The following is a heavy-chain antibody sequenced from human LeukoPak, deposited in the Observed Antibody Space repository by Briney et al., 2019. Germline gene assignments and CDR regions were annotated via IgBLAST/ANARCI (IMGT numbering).Heavy chain of an antibody. CDR3: ARDRGCCYVIDC. D-gene: IGHD5-18*01. CDR2: IQQDGSEK. V-gene: IGHV3-7*04. Sequence: PGESLRLSCAASGFTFSDYWMSWVRQAPGKGLEWVANIQQDGSEKYYVDSVKGRFTISRDNAKKSLFLQVSSLRGEDTAVYYCARDRGCCYVIDCWGQGTLVTVS. CDR1: GFTFSDYW. J-gene: IGHJ4*02.